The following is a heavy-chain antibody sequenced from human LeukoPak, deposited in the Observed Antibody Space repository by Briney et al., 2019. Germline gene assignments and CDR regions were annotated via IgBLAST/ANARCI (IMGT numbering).Heavy chain of an antibody. CDR1: GYTFTGYY. CDR3: ANGRGSGSYLQLYYFDY. V-gene: IGHV1-2*02. J-gene: IGHJ4*02. Sequence: GASVKVSCKASGYTFTGYYMHWVRQAPGQGLEWMGWINPNSGGTNYAQKFQGRVTMTRDTSISTAYMELSRLRSDDTAVYYCANGRGSGSYLQLYYFDYWGQGTLVTVSS. CDR2: INPNSGGT. D-gene: IGHD1-26*01.